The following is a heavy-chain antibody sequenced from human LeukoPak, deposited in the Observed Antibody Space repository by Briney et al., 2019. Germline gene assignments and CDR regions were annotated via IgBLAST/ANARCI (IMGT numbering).Heavy chain of an antibody. V-gene: IGHV3-74*01. J-gene: IGHJ4*02. D-gene: IGHD3-9*01. CDR2: INSDGSGA. Sequence: GGSLRLSCAASGFTFSSYWMHWVRQAPGKGLVWVSNINSDGSGASYAGSVKGRFTISRDNAKNTLYLQMNSLRAEDTAVYYCARGILTDPGVDDWGQGTLVTVSS. CDR3: ARGILTDPGVDD. CDR1: GFTFSSYW.